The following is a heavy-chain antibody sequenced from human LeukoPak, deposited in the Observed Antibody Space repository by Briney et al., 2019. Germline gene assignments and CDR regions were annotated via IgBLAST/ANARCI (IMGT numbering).Heavy chain of an antibody. J-gene: IGHJ3*01. CDR2: IASSGRNT. D-gene: IGHD5-24*01. Sequence: GGSLRLSCAASGFNFNDAAMTWVRQAPGKGLEWVSLIASSGRNTYYTDSVRGRFTISRDNSKNTLSLQMNSLRVEDTAMYYCAKDIQLSAWSLGTMVTVSS. V-gene: IGHV3-23*01. CDR1: GFNFNDAA. CDR3: AKDIQLSA.